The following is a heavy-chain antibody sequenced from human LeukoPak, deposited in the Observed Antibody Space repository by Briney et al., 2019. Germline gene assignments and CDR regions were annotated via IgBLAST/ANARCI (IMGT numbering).Heavy chain of an antibody. J-gene: IGHJ6*03. D-gene: IGHD1-1*01. Sequence: ASVKVSCKASGYTFTSYGISWVRQAPGQGLEWMGWIRTHNGNTNYAQKFQGRVTMTTDTSTSTAYMELRSLSSDYTAVYYCGRVLNGGNYYYYMYVWGKGTTVTVCS. CDR3: GRVLNGGNYYYYMYV. CDR1: GYTFTSYG. CDR2: IRTHNGNT. V-gene: IGHV1-18*01.